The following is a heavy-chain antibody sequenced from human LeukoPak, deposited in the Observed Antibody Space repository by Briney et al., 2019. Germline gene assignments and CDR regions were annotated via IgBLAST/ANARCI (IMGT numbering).Heavy chain of an antibody. J-gene: IGHJ5*02. V-gene: IGHV3-21*01. CDR2: ISSSSSYI. Sequence: KTGGSLRLSCAASGFTFSSYSMNWVRQAPGKGLEWVSSISSSSSYIYYADSVKGRFTISRDNAKNSLYLQMNSLRAEDTAVYYCARDLRWISGQKYDWFDPWGQGTLVTVSS. D-gene: IGHD3-3*01. CDR3: ARDLRWISGQKYDWFDP. CDR1: GFTFSSYS.